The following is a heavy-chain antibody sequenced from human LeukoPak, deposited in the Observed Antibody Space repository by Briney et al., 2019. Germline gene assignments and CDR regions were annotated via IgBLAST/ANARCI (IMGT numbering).Heavy chain of an antibody. J-gene: IGHJ6*03. CDR1: GITLSSHA. V-gene: IGHV3-23*01. CDR2: ISGSGGHT. Sequence: GGSLRLSCATSGITLSSHAMSWVRQAPGKGLEWVSLISGSGGHTYYGDSVKGRFTIFRDNSKNTFYLQMNSLRADDTAVYYCAKGGEATMRDGYNYYYYYMEVWGKGTTVTVSS. D-gene: IGHD5-24*01. CDR3: AKGGEATMRDGYNYYYYYMEV.